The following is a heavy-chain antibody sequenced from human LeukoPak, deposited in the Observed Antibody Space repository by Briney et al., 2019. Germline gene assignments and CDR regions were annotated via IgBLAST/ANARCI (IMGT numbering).Heavy chain of an antibody. V-gene: IGHV3-23*01. J-gene: IGHJ4*02. Sequence: GGSLRLSCAASGFTFSSYAMSWVRQAPGKGLEWVSAISGSGGSTYYADSVKGRFTISRDNSKNTLYLQMNSLRAEDTAVYYCASLSPLYYDSSGYPYWGQGTLVTVSS. D-gene: IGHD3-22*01. CDR2: ISGSGGST. CDR1: GFTFSSYA. CDR3: ASLSPLYYDSSGYPY.